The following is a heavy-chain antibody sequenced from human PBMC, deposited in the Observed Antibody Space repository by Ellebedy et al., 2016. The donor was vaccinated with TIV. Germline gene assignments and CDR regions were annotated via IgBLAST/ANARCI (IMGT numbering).Heavy chain of an antibody. CDR1: GVSIRSSSSYY. V-gene: IGHV4-39*07. CDR2: IFFRGTT. Sequence: MPSETLSLTCTVSGVSIRSSSSYYWGWIRQSPGKGLEWIGSIFFRGTTYYNPSLKSRVTITVDTSKNHFSLKLTSVTAADTAVYFCAREMAASGNWFDPWGQGSLVTVSS. J-gene: IGHJ5*02. D-gene: IGHD6-13*01. CDR3: AREMAASGNWFDP.